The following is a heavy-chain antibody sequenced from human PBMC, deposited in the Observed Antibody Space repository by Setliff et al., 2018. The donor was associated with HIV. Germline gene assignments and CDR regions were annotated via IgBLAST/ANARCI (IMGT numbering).Heavy chain of an antibody. D-gene: IGHD2-15*01. CDR2: IIHSGGT. CDR3: ARGGLGVVGAIDY. Sequence: SETLCLPGAVYGGSFSGYYWTWIRQPPGRGLEWIGEIIHSGGTNYNRSLKSRVTISVDTSKNQFSLKLSSVTAADTAVYYSARGGLGVVGAIDYWSQGTLVTVSS. V-gene: IGHV4-34*01. CDR1: GGSFSGYY. J-gene: IGHJ4*02.